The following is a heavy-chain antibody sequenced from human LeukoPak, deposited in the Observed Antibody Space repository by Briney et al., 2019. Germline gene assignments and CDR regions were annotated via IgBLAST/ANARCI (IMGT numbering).Heavy chain of an antibody. V-gene: IGHV4-31*03. CDR2: IYYSGST. D-gene: IGHD3-9*01. Sequence: PSETLSLTCTVSGGSISSGGYYWSWIRQPPGKGLEWIGYIYYSGSTYYNPSLKSRVTISVDTSKNQFSLKLSSVTAADTAVYYCARYDILSGYSCDYWGQGTLVTVSS. CDR3: ARYDILSGYSCDY. J-gene: IGHJ4*02. CDR1: GGSISSGGYY.